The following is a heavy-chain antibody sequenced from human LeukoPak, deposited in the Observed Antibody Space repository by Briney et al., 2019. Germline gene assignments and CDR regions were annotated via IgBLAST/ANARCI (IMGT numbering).Heavy chain of an antibody. Sequence: ASVKVSCKASGYTFTSYHMHWVRQAPGQGLEWMGIINPSGGSTNYAQKFQGRVTVTRDTSTSTVFMELSSLRSEDTAVYYCARVLTVTYAYFDSWGQGTPVTVSS. V-gene: IGHV1-46*01. J-gene: IGHJ4*02. D-gene: IGHD4-17*01. CDR1: GYTFTSYH. CDR2: INPSGGST. CDR3: ARVLTVTYAYFDS.